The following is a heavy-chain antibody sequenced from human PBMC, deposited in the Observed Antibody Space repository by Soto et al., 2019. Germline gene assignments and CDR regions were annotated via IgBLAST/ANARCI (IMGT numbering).Heavy chain of an antibody. D-gene: IGHD4-17*01. CDR2: FDPDEAET. Sequence: QVQLVQSGAEVKKPGASVKVSCKVSGYTLNEVAMHWVRQAPGKGLEWLGGFDPDEAETIYAQHFQGRVTMTEDTCTDTVYMELSSQRSEDTALYFCTTYHGDYSFDHWGQGTLVTVSS. CDR3: TTYHGDYSFDH. CDR1: GYTLNEVA. V-gene: IGHV1-24*01. J-gene: IGHJ5*02.